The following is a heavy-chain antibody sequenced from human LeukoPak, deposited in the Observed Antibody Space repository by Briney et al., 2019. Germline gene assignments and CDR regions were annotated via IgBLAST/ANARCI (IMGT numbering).Heavy chain of an antibody. V-gene: IGHV3-33*01. D-gene: IGHD6-13*01. CDR3: ARGIAAAGNSNWFDP. Sequence: PGRSLRLSCAGTGFTFSNFAMHWVRQAPGRGLQWVAVIWNDGSKTYYEDSVKGRFTISRDNSKNTVYLQMNSLRAEDTALYYCARGIAAAGNSNWFDPWGQGTLVTVSS. CDR2: IWNDGSKT. J-gene: IGHJ5*02. CDR1: GFTFSNFA.